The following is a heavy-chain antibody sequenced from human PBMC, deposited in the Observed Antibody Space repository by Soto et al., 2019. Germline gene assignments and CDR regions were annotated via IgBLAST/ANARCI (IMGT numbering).Heavy chain of an antibody. CDR3: ARAGCSGRVGFKWYDP. D-gene: IGHD3-10*02. Sequence: QVQLVQSGAEVKKPGASVKVSCKASGYTFTGYYMHWVRQAPGQGLEWMGWINPNSGATNYAQKFQDRVTMTRDTAISTAYMELSRRRADATALYYCARAGCSGRVGFKWYDPWGQGTRVTVSS. CDR1: GYTFTGYY. J-gene: IGHJ5*02. V-gene: IGHV1-2*02. CDR2: INPNSGAT.